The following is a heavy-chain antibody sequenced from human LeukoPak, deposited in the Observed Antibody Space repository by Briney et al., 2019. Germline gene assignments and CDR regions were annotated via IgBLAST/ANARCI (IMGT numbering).Heavy chain of an antibody. Sequence: SETLSLTCTVSGGSISSYYWSWIRQPPGKGLEWIGYIYYSGSTNYNPSLKSRVTISVDTSKNQFSLKLSSVTAADTAVYYCARVRGVAAPGDYYFYMDVWGKGTTVTVSS. CDR2: IYYSGST. V-gene: IGHV4-59*01. D-gene: IGHD6-13*01. CDR3: ARVRGVAAPGDYYFYMDV. J-gene: IGHJ6*03. CDR1: GGSISSYY.